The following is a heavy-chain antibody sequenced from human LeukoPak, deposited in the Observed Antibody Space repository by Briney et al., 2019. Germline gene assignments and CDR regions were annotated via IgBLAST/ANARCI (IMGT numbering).Heavy chain of an antibody. J-gene: IGHJ4*02. V-gene: IGHV3-23*01. CDR2: ISGSDDST. CDR1: GFT. CDR3: ASGRTGYHYFDY. D-gene: IGHD3-9*01. Sequence: PGGSLRLSCAASGFTMSWVRQAPGKGLEWVSAISGSDDSTYYADSVKGRFTISRDNSKNTLYLQMNSLRAEDTAVYYCASGRTGYHYFDYWGQGTLVTVSS.